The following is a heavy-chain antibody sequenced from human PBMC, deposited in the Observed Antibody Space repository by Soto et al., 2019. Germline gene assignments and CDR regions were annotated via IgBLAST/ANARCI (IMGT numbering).Heavy chain of an antibody. CDR1: GFTVSSNY. V-gene: IGHV3-53*01. Sequence: ELQLVESGGGLIQPGGSLRLSCAASGFTVSSNYMSWVRQAPGEGLEWVSVLYSGGGIYYADSVKGRFTISRDNSKNTLYLQMNSLRAEDTAVYYCARGRPFTEWGQGTLVTVSS. D-gene: IGHD1-1*01. CDR2: LYSGGGI. J-gene: IGHJ4*02. CDR3: ARGRPFTE.